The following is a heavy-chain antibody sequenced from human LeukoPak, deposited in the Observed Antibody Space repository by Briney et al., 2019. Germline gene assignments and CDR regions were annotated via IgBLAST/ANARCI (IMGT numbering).Heavy chain of an antibody. V-gene: IGHV3-64*01. CDR2: ISSNGGST. J-gene: IGHJ3*02. D-gene: IGHD3-22*01. CDR1: GFTFSNFA. Sequence: GGSLRLSCAASGFTFSNFAMHSVRQAPGKGLEHLSVISSNGGSTDYANSVKGRVTISRDNSKNTLYLQLGSLRADDMAVYYCARALTFYYSDAFDIWGQGTMVTVSS. CDR3: ARALTFYYSDAFDI.